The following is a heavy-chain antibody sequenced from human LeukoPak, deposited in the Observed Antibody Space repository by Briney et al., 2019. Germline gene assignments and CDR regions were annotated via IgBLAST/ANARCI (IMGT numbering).Heavy chain of an antibody. CDR2: ISWNSGSI. Sequence: LPGRSLRLSSAASGFTFDDYAMQWVRQAPGKGLEWVSSISWNSGSIGYADSVKGRFTISRDNAKNSLYLQMNSLRAEDTALYYCAKDTGYSSSWLDYWGQGTLVTVSS. D-gene: IGHD6-13*01. CDR1: GFTFDDYA. CDR3: AKDTGYSSSWLDY. V-gene: IGHV3-9*01. J-gene: IGHJ4*02.